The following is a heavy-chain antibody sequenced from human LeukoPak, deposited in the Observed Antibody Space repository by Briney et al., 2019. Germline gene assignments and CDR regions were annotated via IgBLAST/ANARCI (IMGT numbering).Heavy chain of an antibody. Sequence: GGSLRLSCTASGFTFSSYSMNWVRQAPGKGLEWVSSISSSSSYICYADSVKGRFTISRDNAKNSLYLQMNSLRAEDTAVYYCAISGYCSGGSCYSNRYYYGMDVWGQGTTVTVSS. CDR1: GFTFSSYS. V-gene: IGHV3-21*01. J-gene: IGHJ6*02. D-gene: IGHD2-15*01. CDR3: AISGYCSGGSCYSNRYYYGMDV. CDR2: ISSSSSYI.